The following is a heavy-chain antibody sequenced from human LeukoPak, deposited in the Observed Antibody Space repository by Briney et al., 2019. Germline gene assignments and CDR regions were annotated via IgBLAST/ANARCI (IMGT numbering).Heavy chain of an antibody. CDR3: ARRRSPGAFDI. Sequence: GGSLRLSCSASGSTFSSYAMHWVRQAPGKGLEYVSAISSNGGSTYYADSVKGRFTISRDNAKNTLHLQMNSLRAEDTAVYYCARRRSPGAFDIWGQGTVVTVSS. CDR2: ISSNGGST. J-gene: IGHJ3*02. CDR1: GSTFSSYA. D-gene: IGHD2-15*01. V-gene: IGHV3-64*04.